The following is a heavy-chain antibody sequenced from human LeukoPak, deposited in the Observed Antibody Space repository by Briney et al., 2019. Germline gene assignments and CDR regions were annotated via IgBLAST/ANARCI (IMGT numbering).Heavy chain of an antibody. CDR3: ARVAGGIYGSGSYLDY. CDR1: GYTFTGYY. J-gene: IGHJ4*02. Sequence: ASVQVSCKASGYTFTGYYMHWVRQAPGQGLEWMGWLNPNSGGTNYAQKFQGWVTMTRDTSISTAYMELSRLRSDDTAVYYCARVAGGIYGSGSYLDYWGQGTLVTVSS. CDR2: LNPNSGGT. V-gene: IGHV1-2*04. D-gene: IGHD3-10*01.